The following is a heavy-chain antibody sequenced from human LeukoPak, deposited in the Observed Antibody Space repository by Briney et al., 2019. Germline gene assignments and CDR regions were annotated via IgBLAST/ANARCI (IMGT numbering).Heavy chain of an antibody. CDR3: ARDTGSMVRGVAWFDP. CDR1: GGSISSSSYY. D-gene: IGHD3-10*01. J-gene: IGHJ5*02. CDR2: IYYSGST. V-gene: IGHV4-39*07. Sequence: PSETLSLTCTVSGGSISSSSYYWGWIRQPPGRGLEWIGSIYYSGSTYYNPSLKSRVTISVDTSKNQFSLKLSSVTAADTAVYYCARDTGSMVRGVAWFDPWGQGTLVTVSS.